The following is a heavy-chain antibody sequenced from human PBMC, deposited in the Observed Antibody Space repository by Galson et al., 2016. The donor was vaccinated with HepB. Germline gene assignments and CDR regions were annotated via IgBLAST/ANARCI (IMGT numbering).Heavy chain of an antibody. D-gene: IGHD6-19*01. CDR1: GFRFSAYW. V-gene: IGHV3-7*01. CDR3: WSGYTSGI. Sequence: SLRLSCAASGFRFSAYWLAWVRQAPGKGLEYVANINEDGSRTYYLDSAKGRFTISRDNAKNSVALQMDSLRADDTALYYCWSGYTSGIWGQGTRVTVSS. J-gene: IGHJ3*02. CDR2: INEDGSRT.